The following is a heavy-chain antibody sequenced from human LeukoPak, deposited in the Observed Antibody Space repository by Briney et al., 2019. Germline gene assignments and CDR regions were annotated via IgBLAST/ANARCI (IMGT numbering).Heavy chain of an antibody. V-gene: IGHV3-30*02. CDR1: GFTFSSFG. CDR3: APRVVVITAPFDY. J-gene: IGHJ4*02. D-gene: IGHD2-21*01. Sequence: GGSLRLSCAASGFTFSSFGMHWVRQAPGKGLEWVAFMRYDGTDKYYADSVKGRFTISRDNSKNTLYLQMNSLRPEDTAVYYCAPRVVVITAPFDYWGQGTLVTVSS. CDR2: MRYDGTDK.